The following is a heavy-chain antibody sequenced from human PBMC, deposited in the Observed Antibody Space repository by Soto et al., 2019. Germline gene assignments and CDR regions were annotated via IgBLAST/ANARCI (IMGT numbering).Heavy chain of an antibody. J-gene: IGHJ4*02. CDR3: ARDKGAYYSHLVY. CDR2: MNPDSGDA. V-gene: IGHV1-8*01. D-gene: IGHD3-22*01. CDR1: GYTFTSHD. Sequence: QVQLVQSGAEVKKPGASVKVSCKASGYTFTSHDINWVRQAAGQGLEWMGWMNPDSGDAGFAQKFQGRVTLTRNTSVTTAYMEMNSLRSDDTAVYYCARDKGAYYSHLVYWGQGTLVTVSS.